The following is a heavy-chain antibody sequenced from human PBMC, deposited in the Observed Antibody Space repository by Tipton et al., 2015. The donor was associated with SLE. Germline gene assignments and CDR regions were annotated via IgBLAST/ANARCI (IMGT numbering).Heavy chain of an antibody. CDR3: AKGPRWELLYYFDY. J-gene: IGHJ4*02. CDR1: GFTFSSYG. V-gene: IGHV3-33*03. D-gene: IGHD1-26*01. Sequence: SLRLSCAASGFTFSSYGMHWVRQAPGKGLEWVAVIWYDGSNKYYADSVKGRFTISRDNSKNSLYLQMNSLRAEDTALYYCAKGPRWELLYYFDYWGQGTLVTVSS. CDR2: IWYDGSNK.